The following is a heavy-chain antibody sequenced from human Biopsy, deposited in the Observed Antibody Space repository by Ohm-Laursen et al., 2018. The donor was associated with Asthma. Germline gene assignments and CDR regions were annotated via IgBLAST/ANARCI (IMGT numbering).Heavy chain of an antibody. J-gene: IGHJ4*02. V-gene: IGHV1-69*13. CDR3: ARKAGSCISRTCYSLDF. CDR2: INSVFGTT. CDR1: GGTFNTYV. Sequence: VASVKVSCKSLGGTFNTYVIGWVRQAPGQGLEWMGGINSVFGTTTYPQKFQDRVTITADDSTSTFYMELSSLRSEDTAVYYCARKAGSCISRTCYSLDFWGQGTLVTVSS. D-gene: IGHD2-2*01.